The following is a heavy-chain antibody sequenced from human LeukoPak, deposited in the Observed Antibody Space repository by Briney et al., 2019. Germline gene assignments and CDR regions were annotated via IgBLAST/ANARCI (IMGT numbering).Heavy chain of an antibody. V-gene: IGHV4-4*07. D-gene: IGHD2-21*02. CDR3: ARDFAVYCGGDRYAL. Sequence: PSETLSLTCTVSGGSISSYYWTWIRQPAGKGLEWIGRIYTSGSTNYNPSLKSRVTMSVDTSKNQFSLKLSSVTAADTAVYYCARDFAVYCGGDRYALWGQGTLVTVSS. CDR2: IYTSGST. J-gene: IGHJ4*02. CDR1: GGSISSYY.